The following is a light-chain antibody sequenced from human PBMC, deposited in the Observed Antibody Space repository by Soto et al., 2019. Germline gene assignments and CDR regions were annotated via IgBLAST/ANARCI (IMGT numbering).Light chain of an antibody. V-gene: IGKV3-20*01. CDR2: GAS. CDR3: QQYVRYPWT. J-gene: IGKJ1*01. CDR1: QSVRNNY. Sequence: EIVLTQSPGTLSLSPGERATLSCRASQSVRNNYLAWYQQKPGQAPRLLIYGASSRATGIPDRFSGGGSGTDFTLTISRLEPEDFAVYYCQQYVRYPWTFGRGTKVDI.